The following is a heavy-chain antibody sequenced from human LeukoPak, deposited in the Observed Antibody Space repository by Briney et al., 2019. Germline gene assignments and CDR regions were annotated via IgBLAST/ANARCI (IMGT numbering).Heavy chain of an antibody. CDR3: ARDKSAFDI. V-gene: IGHV3-30*02. J-gene: IGHJ3*02. CDR1: GFTFSNYG. CDR2: IRYDGNIK. Sequence: GGSLRLSCGASGFTFSNYGMLWVRQSPGKGLEWVAFIRYDGNIKLYADSMKGRFTISRDNSKNTLYLQMNSLRAEDTAVYYCARDKSAFDIWGQGTMVTVSS.